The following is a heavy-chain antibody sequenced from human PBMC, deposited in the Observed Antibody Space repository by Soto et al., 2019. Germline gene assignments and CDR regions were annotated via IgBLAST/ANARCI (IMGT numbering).Heavy chain of an antibody. D-gene: IGHD4-17*01. Sequence: GGSLRLSCAASGFTFSSYSMHWVRQAPGKGLEWVAVISYDGSNKYYADSVKGRFTISRDNSKNTLYLQMNSLRAEDTAVYYCAKDGSVTLGYYYGMDVWGQGTTVTVSS. CDR3: AKDGSVTLGYYYGMDV. J-gene: IGHJ6*02. CDR1: GFTFSSYS. CDR2: ISYDGSNK. V-gene: IGHV3-30*18.